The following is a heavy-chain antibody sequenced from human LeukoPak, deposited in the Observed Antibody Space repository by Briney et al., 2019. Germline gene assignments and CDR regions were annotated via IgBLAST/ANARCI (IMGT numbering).Heavy chain of an antibody. CDR3: ARVSGGNSDWFDP. V-gene: IGHV4-61*02. J-gene: IGHJ5*02. D-gene: IGHD4-23*01. Sequence: SETLSLTCTVSGGSISSGSHYWSWIRQPAGKGLEWIGRIYTSGSTNYNPSLNSRVTISGDTSKNQFPLKLSSVTAADTAVYYCARVSGGNSDWFDPWGQGTLVTVSS. CDR1: GGSISSGSHY. CDR2: IYTSGST.